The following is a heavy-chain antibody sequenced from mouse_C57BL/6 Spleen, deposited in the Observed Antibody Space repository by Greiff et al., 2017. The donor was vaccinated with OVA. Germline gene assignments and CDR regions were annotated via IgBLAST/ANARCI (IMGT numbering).Heavy chain of an antibody. J-gene: IGHJ3*01. CDR3: ARVAYYYGSSWFAY. V-gene: IGHV5-4*01. CDR1: GFTFSSYA. CDR2: ISDGGSYT. Sequence: VQGVESGGGLVKPGGSLKLSCAASGFTFSSYAMSWVRQTPEKRLEWVATISDGGSYTYYPDNVKGRFTISRDNAKNNLYLQMSHLKSEDTAMYYCARVAYYYGSSWFAYWGQGTLVTVSA. D-gene: IGHD1-1*01.